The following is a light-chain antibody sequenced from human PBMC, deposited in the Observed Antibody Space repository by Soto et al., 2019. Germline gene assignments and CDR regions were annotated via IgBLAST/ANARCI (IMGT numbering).Light chain of an antibody. Sequence: AIQLTQSPPSLSASVGDRVIITCRASQAVRGDVVWRQQRPGHAPNLLIYAASTIHTGVPSTFTGSGSGTDFTLTINGLQPEDVATYFCLQDDDSPYTFGEGTKLEI. V-gene: IGKV1-6*01. CDR2: AAS. CDR1: QAVRGD. J-gene: IGKJ2*01. CDR3: LQDDDSPYT.